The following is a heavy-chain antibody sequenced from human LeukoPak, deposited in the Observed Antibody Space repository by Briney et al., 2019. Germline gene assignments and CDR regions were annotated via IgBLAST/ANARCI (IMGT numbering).Heavy chain of an antibody. D-gene: IGHD3-10*01. Sequence: ASVKVSCKVSGYTLTELSMHWVRQAPGKGLEWMGGFDPEDGEAIYAQKFQGRVTMTEDTSTDTAYMELSSLRSEDTAVYYCATGSGDYYGSGSPGYNWFDPWGQGTLVTVSS. CDR3: ATGSGDYYGSGSPGYNWFDP. CDR1: GYTLTELS. V-gene: IGHV1-24*01. J-gene: IGHJ5*02. CDR2: FDPEDGEA.